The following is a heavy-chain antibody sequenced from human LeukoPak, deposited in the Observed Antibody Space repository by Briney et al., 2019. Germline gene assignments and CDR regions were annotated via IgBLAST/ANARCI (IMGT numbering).Heavy chain of an antibody. J-gene: IGHJ3*02. CDR3: ARDRGSIEEDAFDI. CDR2: IYSRGST. V-gene: IGHV4-39*07. Sequence: SETLSLTCSVSDGSIISSTYSWAWIRQPPGRGLEWIGNIYSRGSTFYNPSLKSRVTISVDTSKNQFSLKLSSVTAADTAVYYCARDRGSIEEDAFDIWGQGTMVTVSS. CDR1: DGSIISSTYS. D-gene: IGHD6-6*01.